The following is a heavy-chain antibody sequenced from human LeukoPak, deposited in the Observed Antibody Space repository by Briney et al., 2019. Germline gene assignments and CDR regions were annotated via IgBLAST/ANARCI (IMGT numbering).Heavy chain of an antibody. D-gene: IGHD3-10*01. V-gene: IGHV1-2*02. Sequence: ASVKVSCKASGYTFTSYYMHWVRQAPGQGLEWMGWINPNSGGTNYAQKFQGRVTMTRDTSISTAYMELSRLRSDDTAVYYCAREAYYGSGSDYWGQGTLVTVSS. CDR3: AREAYYGSGSDY. J-gene: IGHJ4*02. CDR2: INPNSGGT. CDR1: GYTFTSYY.